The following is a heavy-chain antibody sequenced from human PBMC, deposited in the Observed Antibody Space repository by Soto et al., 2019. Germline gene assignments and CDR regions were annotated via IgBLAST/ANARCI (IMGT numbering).Heavy chain of an antibody. D-gene: IGHD6-6*01. CDR2: IYSGGST. V-gene: IGHV3-53*01. J-gene: IGHJ3*02. CDR1: GFTVSSNY. Sequence: PGGSLRLSCAASGFTVSSNYMSWVRQAPGKGLEWVSVIYSGGSTYYADSVKGRFTISRDNSKNTLYLQMNSLRAEDTAVYYCARVVSLVGHDAFDIWGQGTMVTVSS. CDR3: ARVVSLVGHDAFDI.